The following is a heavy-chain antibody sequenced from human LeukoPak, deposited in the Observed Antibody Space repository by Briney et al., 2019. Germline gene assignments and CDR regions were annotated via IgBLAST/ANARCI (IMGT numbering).Heavy chain of an antibody. Sequence: QAGGSLRLSCAASGFTFSSYAMHWVRQAPGKGLEWVAVISYDGSNKYYADSVKGRFTISRDNSKNTLYLQMNSLRAEDTAVYYCARDAHSWYKGGGYYYYMDVWGKGTTVTASS. CDR2: ISYDGSNK. CDR3: ARDAHSWYKGGGYYYYMDV. CDR1: GFTFSSYA. V-gene: IGHV3-30*01. D-gene: IGHD6-13*01. J-gene: IGHJ6*03.